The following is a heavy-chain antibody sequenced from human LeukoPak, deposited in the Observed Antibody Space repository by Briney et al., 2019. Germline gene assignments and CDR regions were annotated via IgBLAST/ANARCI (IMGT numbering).Heavy chain of an antibody. V-gene: IGHV6-1*01. CDR3: AKAGGGNTGMSVDY. Sequence: SQTLSLTCAISGDSVSSNSAAWNWIRQSPSRGLEWLGRTYYRSKWYNDYAVSVKSRITINPDTSKNQFSLQLNSVTPEDTAVYYCAKAGGGNTGMSVDYWGQGALVTVSS. J-gene: IGHJ4*02. D-gene: IGHD5-18*01. CDR2: TYYRSKWYN. CDR1: GDSVSSNSAA.